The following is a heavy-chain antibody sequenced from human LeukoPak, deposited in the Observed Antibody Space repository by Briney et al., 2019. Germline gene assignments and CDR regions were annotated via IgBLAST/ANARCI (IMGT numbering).Heavy chain of an antibody. Sequence: GGSQRLSCAASGFTLSSYSMNWVRQAPGKGLEWVSYISGSGTTIYYADSVKGRFTISRDNAKNSLYLAMNSLRDEDTAVYYCARPQTRYSSGFWGQGTLVTVSS. D-gene: IGHD6-19*01. CDR2: ISGSGTTI. CDR3: ARPQTRYSSGF. V-gene: IGHV3-48*02. CDR1: GFTLSSYS. J-gene: IGHJ4*02.